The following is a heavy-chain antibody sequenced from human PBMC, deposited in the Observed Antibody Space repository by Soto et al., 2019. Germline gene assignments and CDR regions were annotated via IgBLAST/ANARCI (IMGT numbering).Heavy chain of an antibody. CDR3: AKARLAGNFDY. CDR2: ISATGGST. V-gene: IGHV3-23*01. J-gene: IGHJ4*02. CDR1: GFTFNNYA. Sequence: EVQVLDSGGGLVQPGGSLRLSCAASGFTFNNYAMNWVRQAPGKGLEWVATISATGGSTYYADSVKGRFTISRDNSKNPLYLQMNGLRVEDTAVYYCAKARLAGNFDYWGQGTQVTVSS.